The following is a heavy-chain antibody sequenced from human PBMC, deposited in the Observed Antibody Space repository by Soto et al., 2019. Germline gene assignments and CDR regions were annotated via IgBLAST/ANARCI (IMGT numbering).Heavy chain of an antibody. CDR2: ISYDGSNK. CDR1: GFTFSSYA. V-gene: IGHV3-30-3*01. D-gene: IGHD4-4*01. Sequence: LRLSCAASGFTFSSYAMHWVRQAPGKGLEWVAVISYDGSNKYYADSVKGRFTISRDNSKNTLYLQMNSLRAEDTAVYYCAREEGSDYSNLDYWGQGTLVTVSS. CDR3: AREEGSDYSNLDY. J-gene: IGHJ4*02.